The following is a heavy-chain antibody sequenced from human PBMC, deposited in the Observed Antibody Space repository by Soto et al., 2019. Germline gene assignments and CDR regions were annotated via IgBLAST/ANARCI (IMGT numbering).Heavy chain of an antibody. Sequence: GGSLRLSCAASGFTFSDYYMSWIRQDPGKGLEWVSYISSSGSTIYYADSVKGRFTISRDNAKNSLYLQMNSLRAEDTAVYYCARSHLYYDSSGYPDYWGQGTLVTVSS. CDR3: ARSHLYYDSSGYPDY. D-gene: IGHD3-22*01. J-gene: IGHJ4*02. V-gene: IGHV3-11*01. CDR1: GFTFSDYY. CDR2: ISSSGSTI.